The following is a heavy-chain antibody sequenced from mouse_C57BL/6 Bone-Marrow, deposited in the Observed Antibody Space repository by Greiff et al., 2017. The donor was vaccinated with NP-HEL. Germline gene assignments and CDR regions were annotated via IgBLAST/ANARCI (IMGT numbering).Heavy chain of an antibody. Sequence: QVQLQQSGAELARPGASVKLSCKASGYTFTSYGISWVKQRTGQGLEWIGEIYPRSGNTYYNEKFKGKATLTADKSSSTAYMELRSLTSEDSAVYFCARGAPYYYGSPYFDYWGQGTTLTVSS. CDR1: GYTFTSYG. CDR3: ARGAPYYYGSPYFDY. D-gene: IGHD1-1*01. J-gene: IGHJ2*01. V-gene: IGHV1-81*01. CDR2: IYPRSGNT.